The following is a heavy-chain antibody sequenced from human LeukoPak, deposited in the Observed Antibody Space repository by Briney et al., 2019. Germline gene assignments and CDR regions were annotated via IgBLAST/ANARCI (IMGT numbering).Heavy chain of an antibody. J-gene: IGHJ5*02. V-gene: IGHV4-59*01. CDR3: ARTGSSGWYGPNWFDP. Sequence: SETLSLTCIVSGGSISSYYWSWIRQPPGKGLEWIGYIYYSGSTNYNPSLKSRVTISVDTSKNQFSLKLSSVTAADTAVYYCARTGSSGWYGPNWFDPWGQGTLVTVSS. CDR1: GGSISSYY. CDR2: IYYSGST. D-gene: IGHD6-19*01.